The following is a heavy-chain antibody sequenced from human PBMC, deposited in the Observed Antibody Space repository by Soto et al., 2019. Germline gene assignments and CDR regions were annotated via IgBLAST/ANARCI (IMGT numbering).Heavy chain of an antibody. Sequence: GSGPTLVNPTQTLTLTCTFSGLSLSTSGVGVGWIRQPPGKALEWLALIYWDDDKRYSPSLKSRLTITKDTSKNQVVLTMTNMDPVDTATYYCAHSSYYDSSGYYLYYFDYWGQGTLVTVSS. CDR2: IYWDDDK. D-gene: IGHD3-22*01. V-gene: IGHV2-5*02. CDR1: GLSLSTSGVG. CDR3: AHSSYYDSSGYYLYYFDY. J-gene: IGHJ4*02.